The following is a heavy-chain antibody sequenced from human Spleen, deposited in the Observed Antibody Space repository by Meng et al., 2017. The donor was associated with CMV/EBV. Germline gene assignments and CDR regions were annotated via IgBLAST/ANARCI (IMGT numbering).Heavy chain of an antibody. V-gene: IGHV4-59*01. J-gene: IGHJ6*02. CDR2: IYYSGST. D-gene: IGHD3-10*01. CDR1: GGSISSYY. Sequence: SETLSLTCTVSGGSISSYYWGWIRQPPGKGLEWIGYIYYSGSTNYNPSLKSRVTISVDTSKNQFSLKLSSVTAADTAVYYCARKRGCYQYYGMDVWGQGTTVTVSS. CDR3: ARKRGCYQYYGMDV.